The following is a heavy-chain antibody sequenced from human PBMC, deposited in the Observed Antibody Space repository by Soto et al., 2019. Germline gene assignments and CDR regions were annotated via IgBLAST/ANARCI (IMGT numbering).Heavy chain of an antibody. V-gene: IGHV3-33*08. J-gene: IGHJ4*02. D-gene: IGHD6-13*01. CDR2: IWYDGSNK. Sequence: QVQLQESGPGLVKPSGTLSLTCAVSGGSISSSNWWSWVRQPPGKGLEWVAVIWYDGSNKYYADSVKGRFTISRDNSKNTLYLQMNSLRAEDTAVYYCAREEDSSWSVPADYWGQGTLVTVSS. CDR1: GGSISSSNW. CDR3: AREEDSSWSVPADY.